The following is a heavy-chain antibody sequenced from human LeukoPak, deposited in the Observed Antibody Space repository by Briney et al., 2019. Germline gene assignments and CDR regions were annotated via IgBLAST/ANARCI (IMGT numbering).Heavy chain of an antibody. CDR2: ISSSSSYI. CDR3: AELGITMIGGV. J-gene: IGHJ6*04. D-gene: IGHD3-10*02. Sequence: SGGSLRLSCAAPGFTFSSYSMNWVRQAPGKGLEWVSFISSSSSYIYYADSVKGRFTISRDNAKNSLYLQMNSLRAEDTAVYYCAELGITMIGGVWGKGTTVTISS. V-gene: IGHV3-21*01. CDR1: GFTFSSYS.